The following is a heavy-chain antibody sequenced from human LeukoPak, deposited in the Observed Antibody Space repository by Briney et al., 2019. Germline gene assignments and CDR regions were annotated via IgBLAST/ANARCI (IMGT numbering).Heavy chain of an antibody. CDR1: GYTFTSYG. D-gene: IGHD5-12*01. CDR2: IVPMFGTD. Sequence: SVKVSCKASGYTFTSYGISWVRQAPGQGLEWMGGIVPMFGTDVYAQRFQGRVTVTADESTTTAYMELISLTSEDTAMYYCARYLLSVDNYDALDIWGQGTMVTVSS. J-gene: IGHJ3*02. V-gene: IGHV1-69*13. CDR3: ARYLLSVDNYDALDI.